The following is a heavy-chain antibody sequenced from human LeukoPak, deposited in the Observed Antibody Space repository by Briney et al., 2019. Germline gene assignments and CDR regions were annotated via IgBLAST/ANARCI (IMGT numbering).Heavy chain of an antibody. D-gene: IGHD1-26*01. CDR3: VSGWYSGSHDAFDV. Sequence: GESLKISCQGSAYSFSTYWIAWVRQMPGKGLESRGVIYLRDSDTSYSPSFQGQVTISADKSIRTAYLQWSSLKASDTAMYYCVSGWYSGSHDAFDVWGRGTMVTVSS. V-gene: IGHV5-51*01. CDR1: AYSFSTYW. J-gene: IGHJ3*01. CDR2: IYLRDSDT.